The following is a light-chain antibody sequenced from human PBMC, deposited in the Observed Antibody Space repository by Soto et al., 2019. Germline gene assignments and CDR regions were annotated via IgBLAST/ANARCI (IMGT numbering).Light chain of an antibody. Sequence: QSALTQPPSVSGSPGQSVTISCTGTSSDVGSYNRVSWYQQPPGTAPKLMIYEVTNRPSGVPDRFSVTKSGNTASLTISGLQAEDEADYYCSSHTTDTTLVFGGGTKLTVL. J-gene: IGLJ2*01. CDR3: SSHTTDTTLV. CDR2: EVT. CDR1: SSDVGSYNR. V-gene: IGLV2-18*02.